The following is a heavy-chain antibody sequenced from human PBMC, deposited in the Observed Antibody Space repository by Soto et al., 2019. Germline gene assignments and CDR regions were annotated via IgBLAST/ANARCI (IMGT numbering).Heavy chain of an antibody. CDR1: GYSFTSYW. CDR2: IYPGDSDT. D-gene: IGHD1-26*01. J-gene: IGHJ5*02. CDR3: ARRGAFPSWFDP. Sequence: PGDSLKISCKGSGYSFTSYWIGWMRQMPGKGLEWMGIIYPGDSDTKYSPSFEGQVTISVDKSISTAYLQWSSLKASDTAMYYCARRGAFPSWFDPWGQGTLVTVSS. V-gene: IGHV5-51*01.